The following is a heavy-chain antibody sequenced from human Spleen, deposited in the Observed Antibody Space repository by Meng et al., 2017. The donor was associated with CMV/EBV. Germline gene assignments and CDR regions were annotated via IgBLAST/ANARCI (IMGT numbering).Heavy chain of an antibody. CDR2: IWYDGSNK. Sequence: GGSLRLSCAASGFTFSSYAMHWVRQAPGKGLEWVAVIWYDGSNKYYADSVKGRFTISRDNSKNTLYLQMNSLRAEDTAVYYCAKERGRGANYYGMDVWGQGTTVTVSS. D-gene: IGHD3-10*01. CDR1: GFTFSSYA. J-gene: IGHJ6*02. V-gene: IGHV3-33*06. CDR3: AKERGRGANYYGMDV.